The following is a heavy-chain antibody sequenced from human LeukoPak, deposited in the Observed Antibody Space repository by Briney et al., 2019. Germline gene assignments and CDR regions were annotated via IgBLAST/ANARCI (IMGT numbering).Heavy chain of an antibody. D-gene: IGHD2-2*01. CDR3: ARDRYCSSTSCYEGRSWFDP. J-gene: IGHJ5*02. Sequence: ASVKVSCKASGYTFTSYGISWVRQAPGQGLEWMGWISAYNGNTNYAQKLQGRVTMTTDTSTSTAYMELRSLRSDDTAVYYCARDRYCSSTSCYEGRSWFDPWGQGTLVTVSS. V-gene: IGHV1-18*01. CDR2: ISAYNGNT. CDR1: GYTFTSYG.